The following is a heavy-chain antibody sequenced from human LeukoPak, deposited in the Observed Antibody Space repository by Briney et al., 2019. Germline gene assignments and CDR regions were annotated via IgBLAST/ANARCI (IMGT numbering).Heavy chain of an antibody. CDR1: GGSISSYY. CDR2: NYYSGST. D-gene: IGHD4-23*01. CDR3: TSDPYGGDYFDY. J-gene: IGHJ4*02. V-gene: IGHV4-59*01. Sequence: SETLSLTCTVSGGSISSYYWSWIRQPAGKELEWIGYNYYSGSTNYTPSLKSRVTISVDTSKNQFSMKLSAVTAADTAVYYCTSDPYGGDYFDYWGQGTLVTVSS.